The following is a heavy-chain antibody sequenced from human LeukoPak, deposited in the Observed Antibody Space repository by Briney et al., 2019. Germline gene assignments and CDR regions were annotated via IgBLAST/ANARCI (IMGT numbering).Heavy chain of an antibody. Sequence: PGGSLRLSCAASGFTFSSYGMHWVRQAPGKGLEWVAVISYDGSNKYYADSVKGRFTISRDNAKNSLYLQMNSLRAEDTALYYCAKDINSSGYYVFDYWGQGTLVTVSS. V-gene: IGHV3-30*18. D-gene: IGHD3-22*01. CDR3: AKDINSSGYYVFDY. CDR1: GFTFSSYG. J-gene: IGHJ4*02. CDR2: ISYDGSNK.